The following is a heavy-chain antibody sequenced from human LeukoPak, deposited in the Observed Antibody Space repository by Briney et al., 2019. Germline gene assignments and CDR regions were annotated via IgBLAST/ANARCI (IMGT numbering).Heavy chain of an antibody. CDR2: INHSGST. CDR1: GGSFSGYY. Sequence: SETLSLTCAVYGGSFSGYYWSWIRQPPGKGLEWIGEINHSGSTNYNPSLKSRVTIPVDTSKNQFSLKLSSVTAADTAVYYCARALYCSGGSCYPRAWVRYYFDYWGQGTLVTVSS. J-gene: IGHJ4*02. D-gene: IGHD2-15*01. CDR3: ARALYCSGGSCYPRAWVRYYFDY. V-gene: IGHV4-34*01.